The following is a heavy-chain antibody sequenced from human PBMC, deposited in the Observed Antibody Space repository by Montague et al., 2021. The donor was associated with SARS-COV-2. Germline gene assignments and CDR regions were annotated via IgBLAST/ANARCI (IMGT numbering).Heavy chain of an antibody. CDR2: ISWDGTTT. CDR1: GFKFDDYT. V-gene: IGHV3-43*01. Sequence: SLRLSCAASGFKFDDYTMHWVRQVPGKGLQWVSLISWDGTTTHYAESVEGRFTISRDNSISSLHLQMSSLRNDDTGLYYCAQGIGDSRSFLEFWGQGTLLTVSS. J-gene: IGHJ4*02. CDR3: AQGIGDSRSFLEF. D-gene: IGHD6-13*01.